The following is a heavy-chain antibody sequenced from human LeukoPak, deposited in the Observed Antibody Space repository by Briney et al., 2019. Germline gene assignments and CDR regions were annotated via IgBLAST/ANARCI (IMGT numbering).Heavy chain of an antibody. V-gene: IGHV1-69*04. Sequence: EASVKVSCKASGYTFTGYYMNWLRQAPGQGLEWMGRIIPILGIANYAQKFQGRVTIAADKSTSTAYMELSSLRSEDTAVYYCAREIAAAGTIWGQGTLVTVSP. J-gene: IGHJ4*02. CDR1: GYTFTGYY. D-gene: IGHD6-13*01. CDR2: IIPILGIA. CDR3: AREIAAAGTI.